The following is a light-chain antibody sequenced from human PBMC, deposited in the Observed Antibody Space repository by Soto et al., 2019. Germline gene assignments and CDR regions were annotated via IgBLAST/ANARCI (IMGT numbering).Light chain of an antibody. CDR1: QGASSN. CDR2: GAS. Sequence: IVKTKSPTTLSLPRGGRATLSRRASQGASSNLAWSQPKHGQAPRVLIYGASRRDTGIPARFTGSGSGDECTRTISCLQSEDFAVYDGRQYNNGLLTLGGGTKVGI. V-gene: IGKV3-15*01. J-gene: IGKJ4*01. CDR3: RQYNNGLLT.